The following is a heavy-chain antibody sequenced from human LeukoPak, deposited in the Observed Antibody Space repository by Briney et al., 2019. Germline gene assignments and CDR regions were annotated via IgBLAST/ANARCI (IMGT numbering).Heavy chain of an antibody. CDR1: GFTFGTYA. D-gene: IGHD1-26*01. Sequence: PGGSLRLSCAASGFTFGTYAMAWVRQAPGKGLEWVSGISAGGDRTYYADSVKGWFTISRDNSKNTLYLQMNSLRAEDTAEYYCARSTVGTSCCTAVDYWGQGTLVTVSS. V-gene: IGHV3-23*01. CDR3: ARSTVGTSCCTAVDY. CDR2: ISAGGDRT. J-gene: IGHJ4*02.